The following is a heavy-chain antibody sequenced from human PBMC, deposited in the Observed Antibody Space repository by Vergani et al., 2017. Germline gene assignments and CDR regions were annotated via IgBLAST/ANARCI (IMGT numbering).Heavy chain of an antibody. CDR1: GYTFTSYD. CDR3: ARGTPYYDFLSGYSEYYYYYMDV. D-gene: IGHD3-3*01. V-gene: IGHV1-8*01. CDR2: MNPNSGNT. Sequence: QVQLVQSGAEVKKPGSSVKVSCKASGYTFTSYDINWVRQATGQGLEWMGWMNPNSGNTGYAQKFQGRVTMTRNTSISTAYMELSSLRSEDTAVYYCARGTPYYDFLSGYSEYYYYYMDVWGKGTTVTVSS. J-gene: IGHJ6*03.